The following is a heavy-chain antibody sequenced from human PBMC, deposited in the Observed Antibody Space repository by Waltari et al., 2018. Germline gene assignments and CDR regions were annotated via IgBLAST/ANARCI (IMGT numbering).Heavy chain of an antibody. CDR2: IYYSGST. CDR3: ARDQGPNYYGSGSYPTGFDY. CDR1: GGSISSYY. D-gene: IGHD3-10*01. V-gene: IGHV4-59*01. Sequence: QVQLQESGPGLVKPSETLSLTCTVSGGSISSYYWSWIRQPPGKGLEWIGYIYYSGSTNYNPALKSRVTISVDTSKNQFSLKLSSVTAADTGVYYCARDQGPNYYGSGSYPTGFDYWGQGTLVTVSS. J-gene: IGHJ4*02.